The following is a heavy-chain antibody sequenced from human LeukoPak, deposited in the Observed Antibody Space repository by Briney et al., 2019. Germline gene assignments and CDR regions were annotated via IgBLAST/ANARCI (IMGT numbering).Heavy chain of an antibody. D-gene: IGHD6-19*01. Sequence: PGGSLRLSCAAPGFTFSSYWMSWVRQAPGKGLEWAANIKQDGSEKYYVDSVKGRFTISRDNAKNSLYLQMNSLRAEDTAVYYCARDMWQWLASFDYWGQGTLVTVSS. V-gene: IGHV3-7*01. CDR1: GFTFSSYW. J-gene: IGHJ4*02. CDR3: ARDMWQWLASFDY. CDR2: IKQDGSEK.